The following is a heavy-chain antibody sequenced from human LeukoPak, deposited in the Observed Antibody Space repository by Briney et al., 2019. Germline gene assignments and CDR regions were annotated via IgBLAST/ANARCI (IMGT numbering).Heavy chain of an antibody. V-gene: IGHV1-18*01. J-gene: IGHJ6*03. Sequence: ASVTVSCKSSGYTFTSYVISWVRQPPGQGLEWVGWISAYNGNTNYAQKLQSRVTMTTDTSTSTAYMELRSLRSDDTAVYYCARKSSGWSDYYYYYMDVWGKGTTVTVSS. CDR2: ISAYNGNT. CDR3: ARKSSGWSDYYYYYMDV. CDR1: GYTFTSYV. D-gene: IGHD6-19*01.